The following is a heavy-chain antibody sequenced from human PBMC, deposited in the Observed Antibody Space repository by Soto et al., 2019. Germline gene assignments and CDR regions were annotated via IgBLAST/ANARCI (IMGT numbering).Heavy chain of an antibody. CDR3: AAKTPYCSGGSCYKYYFDY. Sequence: ASVKVSCKASGGTFSSYAISWVRQAPGQGLEWMGIINPSGGSTSYAQKFQGRVTMTRDTSTSTVYMELSRLRSDDTAVYYCAAKTPYCSGGSCYKYYFDYWGQGTLVTVSS. D-gene: IGHD2-15*01. J-gene: IGHJ4*02. CDR2: INPSGGST. V-gene: IGHV1-46*01. CDR1: GGTFSSYA.